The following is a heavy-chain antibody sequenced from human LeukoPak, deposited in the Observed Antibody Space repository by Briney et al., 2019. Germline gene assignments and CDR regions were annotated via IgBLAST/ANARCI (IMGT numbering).Heavy chain of an antibody. CDR1: GYTFTNYH. Sequence: GASVKVSCKASGYTFTNYHMNWVRQAPGQGLEWMGIINPSGGSTTNAHKFKGRAIMTRDMSTSTAHRELSNLRSGATAVYFCARYRHSPFFDYWGQGTLVIVSS. CDR2: INPSGGST. J-gene: IGHJ4*02. V-gene: IGHV1-46*01. CDR3: ARYRHSPFFDY.